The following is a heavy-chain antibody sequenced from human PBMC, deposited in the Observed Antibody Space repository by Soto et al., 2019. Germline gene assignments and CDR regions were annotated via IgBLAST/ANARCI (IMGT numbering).Heavy chain of an antibody. D-gene: IGHD3-9*01. Sequence: QVQLVQSGAEVKKPGASVKVSCKASGYTFTSYGISWVRQAPGQGLEWMGWISAYNGNTNYAQKLQGRVTMTTDTAASTAYMELRSLRSDDTAVYYCARDQPKLRYFDWTQLGFDYWGQGTLVTVSS. CDR3: ARDQPKLRYFDWTQLGFDY. CDR2: ISAYNGNT. J-gene: IGHJ4*02. V-gene: IGHV1-18*01. CDR1: GYTFTSYG.